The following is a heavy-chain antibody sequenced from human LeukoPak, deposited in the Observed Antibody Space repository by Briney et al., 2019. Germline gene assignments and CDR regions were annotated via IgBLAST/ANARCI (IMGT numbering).Heavy chain of an antibody. V-gene: IGHV1-2*02. CDR1: GYTFTGYY. CDR3: ARDLDPYSSSSYNFDY. D-gene: IGHD6-13*01. J-gene: IGHJ4*02. Sequence: GASVTVSCKASGYTFTGYYMHWVRQAPGQGLEWMGWINPNSGGTNYAQKFQGRVTMTRDTSISTAYMELSRLRSDDTAVYYCARDLDPYSSSSYNFDYWGQGTLVTVSS. CDR2: INPNSGGT.